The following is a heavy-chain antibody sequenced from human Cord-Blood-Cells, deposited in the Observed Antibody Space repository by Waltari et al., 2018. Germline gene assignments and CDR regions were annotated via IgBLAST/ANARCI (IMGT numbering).Heavy chain of an antibody. CDR3: ARVNYYGSGSYTIDY. J-gene: IGHJ4*02. CDR1: GGSFSGYY. CDR2: INHSGST. D-gene: IGHD3-10*01. Sequence: QVQLQQWGAGLLKPSETLSLTCAVYGGSFSGYYWSWIRQPPGKGLEWIGEINHSGSTNYNPSLKSLVTISVDTSKNQFSLKLSSVTAADTAVYYCARVNYYGSGSYTIDYWGQGTLVTVSS. V-gene: IGHV4-34*01.